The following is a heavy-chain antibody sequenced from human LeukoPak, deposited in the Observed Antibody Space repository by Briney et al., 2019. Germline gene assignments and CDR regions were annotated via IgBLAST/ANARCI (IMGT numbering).Heavy chain of an antibody. Sequence: GGSLRLSCVGSGFIFRDYEMNWVRQAPGKGLEWIAYIGSSSATIHYPDSVKGRFTISRDNAKNSLFLEMTSLRAEDTAVYYCVRQTVVVVAAFFDYWGRGALVTVSS. CDR1: GFIFRDYE. CDR3: VRQTVVVVAAFFDY. D-gene: IGHD2-15*01. V-gene: IGHV3-48*03. CDR2: IGSSSATI. J-gene: IGHJ4*02.